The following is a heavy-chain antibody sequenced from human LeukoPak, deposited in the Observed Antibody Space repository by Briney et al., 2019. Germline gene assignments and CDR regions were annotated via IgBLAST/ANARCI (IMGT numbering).Heavy chain of an antibody. CDR1: GFTVSSSY. CDR3: ARRLLWYHYGMDV. D-gene: IGHD3-10*01. J-gene: IGHJ6*02. Sequence: PGGSLRLSCAASGFTVSSSYMSWVRQAPGKGLEWVSVIYSGGSTYYADSVKGRFTISRDNSKNTLYLQMNSLRAEDTAVYYCARRLLWYHYGMDVWGQGTTVTVSS. CDR2: IYSGGST. V-gene: IGHV3-53*01.